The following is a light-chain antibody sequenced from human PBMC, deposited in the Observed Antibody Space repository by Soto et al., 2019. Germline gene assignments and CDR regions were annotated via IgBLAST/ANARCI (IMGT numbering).Light chain of an antibody. CDR2: GAS. CDR3: QQYGRSPLT. V-gene: IGKV3-20*01. Sequence: EIMLTQSPGTLSLSPGERATLSCRASQSVTSNNLAWHPQKPGQAPRLLIYGASSRATGVPDRFSGSGSGTDFTLTISRLEPEDFAMYYCQQYGRSPLTFGGGTKVEIK. CDR1: QSVTSNN. J-gene: IGKJ4*01.